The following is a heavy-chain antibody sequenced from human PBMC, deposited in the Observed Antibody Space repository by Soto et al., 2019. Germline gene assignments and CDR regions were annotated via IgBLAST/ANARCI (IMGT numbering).Heavy chain of an antibody. D-gene: IGHD3-10*01. J-gene: IGHJ5*02. CDR3: ARQGFYGSGSMGWFDP. V-gene: IGHV5-51*01. Sequence: PGESLKISCKDSGYSFTNYWIGWVRQMPGKGLEWMGIIYPGDSDTRYSPSFQGQVTISADKSISTAYLQWSSLKASDTAMYYCARQGFYGSGSMGWFDPWGQGTLVTVSS. CDR1: GYSFTNYW. CDR2: IYPGDSDT.